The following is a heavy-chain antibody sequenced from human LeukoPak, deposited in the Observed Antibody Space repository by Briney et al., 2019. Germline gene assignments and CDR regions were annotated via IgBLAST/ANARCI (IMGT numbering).Heavy chain of an antibody. CDR2: INPNSGGT. J-gene: IGHJ5*02. CDR3: AREADSSALSTFDP. V-gene: IGHV1-2*02. D-gene: IGHD6-25*01. Sequence: ASVKVSFKASGYTFTGYYMHWVRQAPGQGLEWMGWINPNSGGTNYAQKFQGRVTMTRDTSISTAYMELSRLRSDDTAVYYCAREADSSALSTFDPWGQGTLVTVSS. CDR1: GYTFTGYY.